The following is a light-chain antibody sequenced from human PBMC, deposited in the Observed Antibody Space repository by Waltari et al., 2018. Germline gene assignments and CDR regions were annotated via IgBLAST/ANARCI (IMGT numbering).Light chain of an antibody. CDR1: SLRTSY. CDR2: GKD. Sequence: SSELTQGPPVSVALGQTVKITCQGDSLRTSYASWYQLKPGQAPVLVLFGKDKRPPGIPDRFSGYSSGTTSSLTITGDQAEDEADYYCHSRNGRDNQVVFGGGTKLTVL. V-gene: IGLV3-19*01. J-gene: IGLJ3*02. CDR3: HSRNGRDNQVV.